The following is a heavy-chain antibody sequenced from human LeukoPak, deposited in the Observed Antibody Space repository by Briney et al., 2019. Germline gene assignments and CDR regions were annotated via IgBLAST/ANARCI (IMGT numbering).Heavy chain of an antibody. CDR1: GFTFDDYA. CDR3: AKDSSNYVWGSYRYYGLDY. V-gene: IGHV3-9*01. J-gene: IGHJ4*02. Sequence: GRSLRLSCAASGFTFDDYAMHWVRQAPGKGLEWVSGISWNSGSIGYADSVKGRFTISRDNAMNSLYLQMNSLRAEDTALYYCAKDSSNYVWGSYRYYGLDYWGQGTLVTVSS. CDR2: ISWNSGSI. D-gene: IGHD3-16*02.